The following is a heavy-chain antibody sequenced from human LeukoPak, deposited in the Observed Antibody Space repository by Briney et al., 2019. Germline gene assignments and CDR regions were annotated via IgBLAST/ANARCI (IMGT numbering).Heavy chain of an antibody. CDR2: IYDSGST. CDR3: ARSTTYGDLLFDY. J-gene: IGHJ4*02. D-gene: IGHD4-17*01. V-gene: IGHV4-59*01. CDR1: GDSISGYY. Sequence: SETLSLTCTVSGDSISGYYWSWIHQPPGKELEWIGYIYDSGSTNYNPSLKSRVTISVDTSKNQFSLKLTSVTAADTAVYYCARSTTYGDLLFDYWGQGTLVTVSS.